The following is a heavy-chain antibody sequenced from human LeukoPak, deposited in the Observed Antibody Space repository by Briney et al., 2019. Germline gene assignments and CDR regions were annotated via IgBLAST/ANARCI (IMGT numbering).Heavy chain of an antibody. D-gene: IGHD3-22*01. CDR1: GFTFSSYG. J-gene: IGHJ4*02. Sequence: GGSLRLSCAASGFTFSSYGMHWVRQAPGKGLEWVAFIRYDGSNKYYADSVKGRFTISRDNSKNTLYLQMNSLRAEDTAVYYCAKEKTYDSRFDYWGQGTLVTVSS. CDR3: AKEKTYDSRFDY. CDR2: IRYDGSNK. V-gene: IGHV3-30*02.